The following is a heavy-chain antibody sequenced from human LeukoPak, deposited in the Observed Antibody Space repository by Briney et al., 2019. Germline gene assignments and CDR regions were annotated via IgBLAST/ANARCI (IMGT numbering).Heavy chain of an antibody. V-gene: IGHV3-23*01. CDR1: GFTFSSYA. J-gene: IGHJ4*02. CDR2: ISISGAST. CDR3: AKRVGATAFDS. Sequence: PGGSLRLSCAASGFTFSSYAMSWVRQAPGKGLEWVSAISISGASTYYADSVKGRFTISRDNSKNTLFLQMNSLRADDTAVYYCAKRVGATAFDSWGQGTLVTVSS. D-gene: IGHD1-26*01.